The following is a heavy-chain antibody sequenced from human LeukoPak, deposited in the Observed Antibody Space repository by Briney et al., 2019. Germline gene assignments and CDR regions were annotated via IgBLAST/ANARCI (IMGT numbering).Heavy chain of an antibody. Sequence: SVKVSCKASGGTFNNYANSWVRQAPGQELEWMGGIIPIFGTAKYAQKFQGRVTITADESTSTAYMELSSLRSDDTAVYYCASHTQRRNDLFVGDYWGQGTLVTVSS. CDR1: GGTFNNYA. D-gene: IGHD2-8*01. V-gene: IGHV1-69*01. J-gene: IGHJ4*02. CDR2: IIPIFGTA. CDR3: ASHTQRRNDLFVGDY.